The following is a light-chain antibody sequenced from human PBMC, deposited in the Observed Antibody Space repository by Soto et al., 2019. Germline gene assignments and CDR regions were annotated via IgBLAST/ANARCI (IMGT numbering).Light chain of an antibody. CDR2: GAS. Sequence: EIVLTQSPGTLSLSPGERATLSCRASQSVSSSDLAWYQQKPGQAPRLLIYGASSRATGIPDRCSGSGSGIDFTLTISRLEPEDFAVYYCQQYGSSRTFGQGTKVEIK. CDR1: QSVSSSD. J-gene: IGKJ1*01. CDR3: QQYGSSRT. V-gene: IGKV3-20*01.